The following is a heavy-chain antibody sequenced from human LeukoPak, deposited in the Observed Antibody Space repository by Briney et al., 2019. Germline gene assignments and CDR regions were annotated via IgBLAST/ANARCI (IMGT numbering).Heavy chain of an antibody. CDR3: ARGPQVPINYFDY. Sequence: ASVKVSCKASGYTFTGYYMHWVRQAPGQGLEWMGWINPNSGGTNYAQKFQGRVTMTRDTSISTPYMELSRLRSDDTAVYYCARGPQVPINYFDYWGQGTLVTVSS. CDR2: INPNSGGT. CDR1: GYTFTGYY. D-gene: IGHD2-2*01. V-gene: IGHV1-2*02. J-gene: IGHJ4*02.